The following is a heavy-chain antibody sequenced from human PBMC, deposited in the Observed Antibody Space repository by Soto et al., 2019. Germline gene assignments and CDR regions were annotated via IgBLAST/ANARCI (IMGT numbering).Heavy chain of an antibody. CDR3: AHRPTSTEDFYFDY. CDR1: GFPLTTSGVA. J-gene: IGHJ4*02. Sequence: QITLTESGPTLVTPTQTLTLTCSFSGFPLTTSGVAVGWFRQPPGKAPEWLSLIYWNDDKRYSPSLRSRLIVTGDSSKNQVVLTLADADTADSGTYYCAHRPTSTEDFYFDYWGQGTLVTVSS. CDR2: IYWNDDK. V-gene: IGHV2-5*01.